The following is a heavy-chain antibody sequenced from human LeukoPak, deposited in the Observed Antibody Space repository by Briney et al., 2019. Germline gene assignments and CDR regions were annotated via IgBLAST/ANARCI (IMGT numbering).Heavy chain of an antibody. D-gene: IGHD6-6*01. CDR3: TRDRTSRYFDY. CDR2: IWYDGSEK. J-gene: IGHJ4*02. V-gene: IGHV3-33*01. Sequence: PGGSLRLSCAASGFTFSRHGMHWVRQAPGKGLEWVAVIWYDGSEKYYADFVRGRFTISRDNSKNTVYLQMNSLGAEDTAVYYCTRDRTSRYFDYWGQGTLVTVSS. CDR1: GFTFSRHG.